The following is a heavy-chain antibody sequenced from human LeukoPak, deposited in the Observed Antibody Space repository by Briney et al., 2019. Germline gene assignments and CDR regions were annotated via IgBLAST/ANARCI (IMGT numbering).Heavy chain of an antibody. CDR1: GFTFSSYA. J-gene: IGHJ4*02. CDR3: ARVKAVIAVAGPPFDY. CDR2: ISYDGGNK. V-gene: IGHV3-30-3*01. Sequence: GRSLRLSCAASGFTFSSYAMHWVRQAPGKGLEWVAVISYDGGNKYYADSVKGRFTISRDNSKNTLYLQMNSLRAEDTAVYYCARVKAVIAVAGPPFDYWGQGTLVTVSS. D-gene: IGHD6-19*01.